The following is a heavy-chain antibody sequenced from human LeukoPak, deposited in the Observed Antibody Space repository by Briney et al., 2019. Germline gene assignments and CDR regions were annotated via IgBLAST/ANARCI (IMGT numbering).Heavy chain of an antibody. CDR2: IYYSGTT. CDR3: ARDSGWFGEFVIDP. V-gene: IGHV4-59*01. CDR1: GGSISTYY. D-gene: IGHD3-10*01. Sequence: SETLSLTCTVSGGSISTYYWNWIRQPPGKGLEWIGYIYYSGTTNYNPSLKSRVSMSVDTSKNQFSLKLSSVTAADTAVYYCARDSGWFGEFVIDPWGQGTLVTVSS. J-gene: IGHJ5*02.